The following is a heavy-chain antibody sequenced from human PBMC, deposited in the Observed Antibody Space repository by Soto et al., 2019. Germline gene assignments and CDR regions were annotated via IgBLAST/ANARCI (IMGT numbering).Heavy chain of an antibody. D-gene: IGHD3-10*01. J-gene: IGHJ6*03. CDR1: GFTFSSYA. CDR3: AKDGEDTLLWFGEQSYYYYYYMDV. CDR2: ISGSGGST. Sequence: GGSLRLSCAAFGFTFSSYAMSRVRQAPGKGLEWVSAISGSGGSTYYADSVKGRFTISRDNSKNTLYLQMNSLRAEDTAVYYCAKDGEDTLLWFGEQSYYYYYYMDVWGKGTTVTVSS. V-gene: IGHV3-23*01.